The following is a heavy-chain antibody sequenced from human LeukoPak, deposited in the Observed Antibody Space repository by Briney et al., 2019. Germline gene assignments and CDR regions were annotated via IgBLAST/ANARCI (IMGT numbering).Heavy chain of an antibody. D-gene: IGHD3-22*01. V-gene: IGHV1-69*04. CDR3: ATTNDGGGYQWGDFFDF. CDR1: GGTSNSHA. CDR2: IIPNLGTT. J-gene: IGHJ4*02. Sequence: GASVKVSCKASGGTSNSHAIGWVRQAPGQGLEWMGRIIPNLGTTNRAQNFQDRVTLTADKSTNTAYMELTSLTSDDTAVYYCATTNDGGGYQWGDFFDFWGQGTLVTVSS.